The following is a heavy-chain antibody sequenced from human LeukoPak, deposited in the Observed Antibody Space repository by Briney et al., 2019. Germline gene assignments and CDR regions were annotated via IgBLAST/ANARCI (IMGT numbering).Heavy chain of an antibody. D-gene: IGHD6-13*01. Sequence: PGGSLRLSCAASGFTFSSYAMHWVRQAPGKGLEWVAVISYDGSNKYYADSVKGRFTISRDNSENTLYLQMNSLRAEDTAVYYCARDSVRSSWYVLDYWGQGTLVTVSS. J-gene: IGHJ4*02. V-gene: IGHV3-30*04. CDR2: ISYDGSNK. CDR1: GFTFSSYA. CDR3: ARDSVRSSWYVLDY.